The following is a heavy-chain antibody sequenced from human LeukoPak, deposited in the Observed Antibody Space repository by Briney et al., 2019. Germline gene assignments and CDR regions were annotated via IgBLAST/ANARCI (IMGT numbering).Heavy chain of an antibody. J-gene: IGHJ4*02. CDR3: AKTFMITFGGVIVRSYFDY. D-gene: IGHD3-16*02. Sequence: GGSLRLSCAASGFTFSSYWMTWVRQAPGKGLEWVSAISGSGGSTYYADSVKGRFTISRDNSKNTLYLQMNSLRAEDTAVYYCAKTFMITFGGVIVRSYFDYWGQGTLVTVSS. CDR1: GFTFSSYW. V-gene: IGHV3-23*01. CDR2: ISGSGGST.